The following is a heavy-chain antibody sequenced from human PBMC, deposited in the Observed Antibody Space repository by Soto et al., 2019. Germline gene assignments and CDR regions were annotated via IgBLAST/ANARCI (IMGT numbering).Heavy chain of an antibody. CDR2: ISYDGSNK. J-gene: IGHJ4*02. Sequence: QVQLVESGGGVVQPGRSLRLSCAASGFTFSSYGMHWVRQAPGKGLEWGAVISYDGSNKYYADSVKGRFTISRDNSKNTLYLQMNSLRAEDTAVYYCAKSKHGWFDSFDYWGQGTLVTVSS. CDR1: GFTFSSYG. D-gene: IGHD3-10*01. V-gene: IGHV3-30*18. CDR3: AKSKHGWFDSFDY.